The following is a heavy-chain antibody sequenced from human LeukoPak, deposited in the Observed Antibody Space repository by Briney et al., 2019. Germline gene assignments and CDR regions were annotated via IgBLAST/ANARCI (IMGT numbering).Heavy chain of an antibody. V-gene: IGHV3-23*01. J-gene: IGHJ6*02. CDR1: GFTFSSYA. CDR2: ISGSGGST. CDR3: AKRRMVRGVPYYYYGMDV. D-gene: IGHD3-10*01. Sequence: PGGSLRLSCAASGFTFSSYAMSWVRQAPGKGLEWVSAISGSGGSTYYADSVKGRFTISRDNSKNTLFLQMNSLRAEDTAVYYCAKRRMVRGVPYYYYGMDVWGQGTTVTVSS.